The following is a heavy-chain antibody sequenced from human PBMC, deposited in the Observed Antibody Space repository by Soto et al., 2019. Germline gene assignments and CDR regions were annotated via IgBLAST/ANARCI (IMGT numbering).Heavy chain of an antibody. CDR1: GFTFSSYS. D-gene: IGHD3-22*01. CDR3: AGVYYYDSIRFDY. Sequence: GGSLRLSCAASGFTFSSYSMNWVRQAPGKGLEWVSYISSSSSTIYYADSVKGRFTISRDNSKNTLYLQMNSLRAEDTAVYFCAGVYYYDSIRFDYWGQGTLVTVSS. V-gene: IGHV3-48*01. CDR2: ISSSSSTI. J-gene: IGHJ4*02.